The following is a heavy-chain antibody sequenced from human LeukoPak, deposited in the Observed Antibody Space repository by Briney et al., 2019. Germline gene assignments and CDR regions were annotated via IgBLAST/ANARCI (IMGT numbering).Heavy chain of an antibody. CDR2: IKEDGSEK. J-gene: IGHJ5*02. CDR3: ATAVAAGWFNP. D-gene: IGHD6-13*01. V-gene: IGHV3-7*02. Sequence: GGRHIQKKRLEWVANIKEDGSEKYYVDSVKGRFTISRDNAKNSLYLQMNNLRAEDTALYHCATAVAAGWFNPWGQGTLVTVSS.